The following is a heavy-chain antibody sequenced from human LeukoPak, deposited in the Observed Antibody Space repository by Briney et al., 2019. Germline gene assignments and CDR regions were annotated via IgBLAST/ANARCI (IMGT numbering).Heavy chain of an antibody. CDR1: GGSISSSSYY. D-gene: IGHD3-10*01. CDR3: ARAMVRGVITGRYYYYYYMDV. Sequence: PSETLSLTCTVSGGSISSSSYYWGWIRQPPGKGLEWIGSIYYSGSTYYNPSLKSRVTISVDTSKNQFSLKLSSVTAADTAVYYCARAMVRGVITGRYYYYYYMDVWGKGTTVTVSS. J-gene: IGHJ6*03. CDR2: IYYSGST. V-gene: IGHV4-39*07.